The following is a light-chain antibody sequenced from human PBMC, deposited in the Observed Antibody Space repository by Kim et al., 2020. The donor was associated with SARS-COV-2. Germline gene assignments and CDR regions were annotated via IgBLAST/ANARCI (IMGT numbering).Light chain of an antibody. Sequence: SYELTQPPSMSVFPGQTASITCSGDKLGDKYACWYQQKPGQSPVLIIYQDNKRPSGIPERFSGSNSGNTATLTISGTQAVDEADYYCQAWDSSTAFYVFGTGTNVTVL. CDR1: KLGDKY. J-gene: IGLJ1*01. CDR2: QDN. V-gene: IGLV3-1*01. CDR3: QAWDSSTAFYV.